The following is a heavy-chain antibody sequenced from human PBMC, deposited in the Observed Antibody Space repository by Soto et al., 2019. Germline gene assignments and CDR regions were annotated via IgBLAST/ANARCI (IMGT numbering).Heavy chain of an antibody. CDR1: GGSISSGGYS. D-gene: IGHD3-10*01. CDR3: AIVFSVRGVIWFDP. V-gene: IGHV4-30-2*01. CDR2: IYHSGST. Sequence: QLQLQESGSGLVKPSQTLSLTCAVSGGSISSGGYSWSWIRQPPGKGLEWIGYIYHSGSTYYYPSPKSRVNKSVDRSKSQFYLKLGSVTAADTAVYYCAIVFSVRGVIWFDPWGQGTLVTVSS. J-gene: IGHJ5*02.